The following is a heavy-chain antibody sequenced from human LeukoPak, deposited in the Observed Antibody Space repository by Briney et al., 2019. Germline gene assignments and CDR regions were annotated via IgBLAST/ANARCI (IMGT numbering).Heavy chain of an antibody. CDR3: ARLGLGSGSSCDY. CDR1: GDNFASYW. CDR2: IYPGDSET. J-gene: IGHJ4*02. D-gene: IGHD3-10*01. Sequence: GESLKIPCKVSGDNFASYWNGWVRQMPGKGLEWMGFIYPGDSETKNSPSFQGQVTMSADKSISTAYLQWSSLKASDTAIYYCARLGLGSGSSCDYWGQGTLVIVSS. V-gene: IGHV5-51*01.